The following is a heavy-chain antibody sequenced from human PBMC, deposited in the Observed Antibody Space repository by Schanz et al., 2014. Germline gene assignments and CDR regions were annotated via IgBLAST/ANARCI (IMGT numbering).Heavy chain of an antibody. J-gene: IGHJ4*02. CDR2: VFYTGTT. Sequence: QLQLQESGPGLVKPSETLSLICSVSGGSINSNSYYWGWIRQPPGKGLEWIGNVFYTGTTYTNPSLRSRLTLSVDTSNNRSSLKLTSVTAADTAVYFCARHGPLAGIPLDYWGRGTLVTVSS. V-gene: IGHV4-39*01. CDR1: GGSINSNSYY. D-gene: IGHD6-19*01. CDR3: ARHGPLAGIPLDY.